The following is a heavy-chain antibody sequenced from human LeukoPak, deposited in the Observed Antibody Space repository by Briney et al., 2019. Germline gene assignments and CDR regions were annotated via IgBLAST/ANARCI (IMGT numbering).Heavy chain of an antibody. V-gene: IGHV4-59*12. D-gene: IGHD5-18*01. Sequence: SETLSLTCTVSGGSISSYYWSWIRQPPGRGLEWIGYIYYSGSTTYNPSLTSRVTISVDTSKNQFSLRLSSVTAADTAVYYCARGGLRGYSYGQRFDYWGQGILVTVSS. CDR1: GGSISSYY. J-gene: IGHJ4*02. CDR2: IYYSGST. CDR3: ARGGLRGYSYGQRFDY.